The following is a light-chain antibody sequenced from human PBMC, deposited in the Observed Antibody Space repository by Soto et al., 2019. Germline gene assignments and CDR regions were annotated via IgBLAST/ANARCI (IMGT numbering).Light chain of an antibody. V-gene: IGLV1-40*01. Sequence: QSVLTQPPSVSGAPGQRVTISCTGSSSNLGAGYDVHWYQQLPGTAPKLLIYSNNQRPSGVPDRFSGSKSGTSASLAISGLQSEDEADYYCAAWDDSLNGWVFGGGTKLTVL. CDR3: AAWDDSLNGWV. CDR1: SSNLGAGYD. J-gene: IGLJ3*02. CDR2: SNN.